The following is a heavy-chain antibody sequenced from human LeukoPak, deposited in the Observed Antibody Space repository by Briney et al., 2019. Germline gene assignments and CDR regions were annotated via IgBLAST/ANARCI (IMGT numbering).Heavy chain of an antibody. D-gene: IGHD3-16*01. CDR1: GGSISSSSHY. CDR2: IYYSGST. CDR3: ARHLPDRLGNWYDP. V-gene: IGHV4-39*01. J-gene: IGHJ5*02. Sequence: SETLSLTCTVSGGSISSSSHYWGWIRQPPGKGLEWIGSIYYSGSTYYNPSLKSRVTISVDTSKNQFSLKLSSVTAADTAVYYCARHLPDRLGNWYDPWGQGTLVTVSS.